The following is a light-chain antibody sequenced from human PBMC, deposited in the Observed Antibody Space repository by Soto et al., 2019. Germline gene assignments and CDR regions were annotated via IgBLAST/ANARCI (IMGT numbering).Light chain of an antibody. CDR1: NIGSKS. Sequence: SYELTQPPSVSVAPGKTARITCGGNNIGSKSVHCYQQKPGQAPVLVIYYDSDRPSGIPERFSGSNSGNTATLTISRVEAGDEADDYCQVWDSSSDVYVFGTGTKLTVL. V-gene: IGLV3-21*04. J-gene: IGLJ1*01. CDR3: QVWDSSSDVYV. CDR2: YDS.